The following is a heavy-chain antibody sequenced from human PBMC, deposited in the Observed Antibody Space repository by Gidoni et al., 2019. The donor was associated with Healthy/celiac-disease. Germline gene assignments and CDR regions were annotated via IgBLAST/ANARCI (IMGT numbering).Heavy chain of an antibody. V-gene: IGHV4-59*08. D-gene: IGHD2-15*01. Sequence: QVQLQESGPGLVKPSETLSLTCTVSGGSISSYYWSWIRQPPGKGLEWIGYIYYSGSTNYNPSLKSRVTISVDTSKNQFSLKLSSVTAADTAVYYCARLLDCSGGSCYWFDPWGQGTLVTVSS. CDR1: GGSISSYY. J-gene: IGHJ5*02. CDR2: IYYSGST. CDR3: ARLLDCSGGSCYWFDP.